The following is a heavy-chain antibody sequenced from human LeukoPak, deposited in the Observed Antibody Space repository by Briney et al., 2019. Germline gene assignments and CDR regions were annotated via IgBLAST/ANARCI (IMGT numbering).Heavy chain of an antibody. D-gene: IGHD2-21*02. V-gene: IGHV3-33*01. Sequence: GGSLRLSCAASGFAFSSFGMHWVRQAPGKGLEWVAVIWYDGTNKYYADSVKGRFTISRDNSKNTLHLQMNSLRAEDTAVYYCARAMVTRWFDPWGQGTLVTVSS. CDR1: GFAFSSFG. J-gene: IGHJ5*02. CDR2: IWYDGTNK. CDR3: ARAMVTRWFDP.